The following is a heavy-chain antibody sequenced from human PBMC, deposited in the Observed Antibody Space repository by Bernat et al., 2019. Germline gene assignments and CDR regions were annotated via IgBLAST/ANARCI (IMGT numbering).Heavy chain of an antibody. D-gene: IGHD3-22*01. J-gene: IGHJ4*02. CDR1: GGSISSGDYY. CDR3: ARGRDSSGYYSAVDY. Sequence: QVQLQESGPGLVKPSQTLSLTCTVSGGSISSGDYYWSWIRQPPGKGLECIGYIYYSWSTYYNPSLKSRVTISVDTSKNQFSLRLSSVTAADTAVYYRARGRDSSGYYSAVDYWGQGTLVTVSS. V-gene: IGHV4-30-4*01. CDR2: IYYSWST.